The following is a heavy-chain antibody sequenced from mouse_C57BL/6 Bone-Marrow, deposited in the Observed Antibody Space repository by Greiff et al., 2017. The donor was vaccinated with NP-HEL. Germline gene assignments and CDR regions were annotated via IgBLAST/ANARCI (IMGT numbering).Heavy chain of an antibody. CDR1: GFTFSSYG. V-gene: IGHV5-6*01. CDR2: ISSGGSYT. Sequence: EVQRVESGGDLVKPGGSLKLSCAASGFTFSSYGMSWVRQTPDKRLEWVATISSGGSYTYYPDSVKGRFTISRDNAKNTLYLQMSSLKSEDTAMYYCASTTVVAPVAYWGQGTLVTVSA. J-gene: IGHJ3*01. CDR3: ASTTVVAPVAY. D-gene: IGHD1-1*01.